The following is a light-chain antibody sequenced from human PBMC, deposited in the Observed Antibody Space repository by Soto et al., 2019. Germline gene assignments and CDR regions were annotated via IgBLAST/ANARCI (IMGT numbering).Light chain of an antibody. CDR1: QSFSSD. CDR2: DVS. V-gene: IGKV1-5*01. J-gene: IGKJ1*01. CDR3: TPQGA. Sequence: DIQMTQSPSTLSASVGDRVTITCRASQSFSSDLAWYQQKPGKAPTLLIFDVSNLQSGIPSRFSGSGSGTDCTLHISSLQPDDFGTYYCTPQGAFGQGTKVEIK.